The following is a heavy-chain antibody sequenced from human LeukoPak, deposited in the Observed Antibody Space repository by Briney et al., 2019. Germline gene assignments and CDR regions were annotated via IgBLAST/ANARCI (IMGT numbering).Heavy chain of an antibody. CDR1: GFSLSTSGVG. Sequence: SGPTLVNPTQTLTLTCTFSGFSLSTSGVGVGWIRQPPGKALEWLALIYWNDDKRYSPSLKSRLTITKDTSKNQVVLTMTNMDPVDTATYYCAHMEGAAYDGSGYYPFDYWGQGTLVTVSS. V-gene: IGHV2-5*01. D-gene: IGHD3-22*01. J-gene: IGHJ4*02. CDR2: IYWNDDK. CDR3: AHMEGAAYDGSGYYPFDY.